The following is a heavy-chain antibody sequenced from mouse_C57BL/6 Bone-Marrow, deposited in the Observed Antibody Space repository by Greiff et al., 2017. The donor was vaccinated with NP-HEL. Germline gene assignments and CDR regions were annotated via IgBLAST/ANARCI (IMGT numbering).Heavy chain of an antibody. CDR1: GYTFTDYN. V-gene: IGHV1-18*01. CDR3: ARFDYLAWFAY. Sequence: DVKLVESGPELVKPGASVKIPCKASGYTFTDYNMDWVKQSHGKSLEWIGDINPNNGGTIYNQKFKGKATLTVDKSSSTAYMELRSLTSEDTAVYYCARFDYLAWFAYWGQGTLVTVSA. J-gene: IGHJ3*01. D-gene: IGHD2-4*01. CDR2: INPNNGGT.